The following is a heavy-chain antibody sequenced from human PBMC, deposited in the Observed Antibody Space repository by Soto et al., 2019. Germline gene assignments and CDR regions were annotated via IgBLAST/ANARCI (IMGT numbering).Heavy chain of an antibody. CDR2: ISYDGSNK. Sequence: QVQLVESGGGVVQPGRSLRLSCAASGFTFSSYGMHWVRQAPGKGLEWVAVISYDGSNKYYADSVKGRFTISRDNSKNTLYLQMNSLRAEDTAVYYCAKDLDDFWSGSGRYGMDVWGQGTTVTVSS. D-gene: IGHD3-3*01. CDR3: AKDLDDFWSGSGRYGMDV. CDR1: GFTFSSYG. V-gene: IGHV3-30*18. J-gene: IGHJ6*02.